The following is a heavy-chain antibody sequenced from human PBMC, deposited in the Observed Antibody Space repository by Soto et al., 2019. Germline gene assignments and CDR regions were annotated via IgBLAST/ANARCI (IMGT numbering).Heavy chain of an antibody. D-gene: IGHD6-19*01. CDR3: ARDLGSGWTLDY. CDR1: GFTFNTYS. Sequence: GGSLRLSCAASGFTFNTYSMNWVRQAPGKGLEWVSGISSSSRHIYYADSVQGRFTISRDNAKSSLFLQMDSLRDEDTAVYYCARDLGSGWTLDYWGQGALVTVSS. V-gene: IGHV3-21*01. J-gene: IGHJ4*02. CDR2: ISSSSRHI.